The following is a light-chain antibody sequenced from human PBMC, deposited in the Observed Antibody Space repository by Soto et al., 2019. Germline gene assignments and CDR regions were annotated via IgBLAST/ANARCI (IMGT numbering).Light chain of an antibody. V-gene: IGKV1-5*03. CDR1: QSISIW. CDR2: KAS. Sequence: DIPLTQAPSTLSASLLDRFNMXGRASQSISIWLAWYQQKPGKAPKILIYKASSLESGVPSRFSGSGSGTEFTLTISSLQPDDFATYYCQQYSTYTPRTFGQGTKVDIK. J-gene: IGKJ1*01. CDR3: QQYSTYTPRT.